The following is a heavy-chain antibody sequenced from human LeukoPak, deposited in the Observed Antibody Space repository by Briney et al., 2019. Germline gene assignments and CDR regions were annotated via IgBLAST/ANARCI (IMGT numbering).Heavy chain of an antibody. CDR3: AKGYYYDSSGYYPIDR. CDR2: IWYDGSNK. CDR1: GFTFSSYG. Sequence: PGRSLRLSCAASGFTFSSYGMHWVRQAPGKGLEWVAVIWYDGSNKYYADSVKGRFTISRDNSKNTLYLQMNSLRAEDTAVYYCAKGYYYDSSGYYPIDRWGQGTLVTVSS. V-gene: IGHV3-33*06. J-gene: IGHJ5*02. D-gene: IGHD3-22*01.